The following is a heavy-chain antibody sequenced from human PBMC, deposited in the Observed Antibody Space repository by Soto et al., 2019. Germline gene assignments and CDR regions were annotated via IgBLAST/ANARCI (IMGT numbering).Heavy chain of an antibody. D-gene: IGHD3-3*01. CDR1: GYTFTSYD. Sequence: QVQLVQSGAEVKKPGASVKVSCKASGYTFTSYDINWVRQATGQGLEWMGWMNPNSGNTSCAQKFQGRVTMTRNTSISTAYMELSSLRSEDTAVYYCARRKELVGWSGYAFDIWGQGTMFTVSS. J-gene: IGHJ3*02. CDR3: ARRKELVGWSGYAFDI. V-gene: IGHV1-8*01. CDR2: MNPNSGNT.